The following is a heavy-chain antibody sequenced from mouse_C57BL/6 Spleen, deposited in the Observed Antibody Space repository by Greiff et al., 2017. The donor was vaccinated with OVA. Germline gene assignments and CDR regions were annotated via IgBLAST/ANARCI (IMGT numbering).Heavy chain of an antibody. CDR3: ARWETGSFAY. CDR2: INPNNGGT. Sequence: VQLQQSGPELVKPGASVKISCKASGYTFTDYYMNWVKQSHGKSLEWIGDINPNNGGTSYNQKFKGKATLTVDKSSSTAYMELRSLTSEDSAVYYCARWETGSFAYWGQGTLVTVSA. J-gene: IGHJ3*01. D-gene: IGHD4-1*01. CDR1: GYTFTDYY. V-gene: IGHV1-26*01.